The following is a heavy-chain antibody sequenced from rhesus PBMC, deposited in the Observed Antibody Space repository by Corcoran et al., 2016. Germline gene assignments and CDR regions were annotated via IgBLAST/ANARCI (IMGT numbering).Heavy chain of an antibody. Sequence: QVTLKESGPALVKPTQTLTLTCTFSGFSLSTSGMGVGWIRQPPGKTLEWLAHIYWDDDKRYSTSRKSMLTISKNTSKNQVVLKMTNMDPVDTSTYYCARRRRTVATTVNWYFDIWGPGTPITISS. V-gene: IGHV2-1*01. D-gene: IGHD4-29*01. CDR1: GFSLSTSGMG. CDR3: ARRRRTVATTVNWYFDI. J-gene: IGHJ2*01. CDR2: IYWDDDK.